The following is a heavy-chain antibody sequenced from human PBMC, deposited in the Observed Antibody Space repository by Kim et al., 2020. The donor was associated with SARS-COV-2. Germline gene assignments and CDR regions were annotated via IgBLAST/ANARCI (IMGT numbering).Heavy chain of an antibody. V-gene: IGHV1-69*04. J-gene: IGHJ6*02. CDR3: ARPERTASQNIANYYYGMDV. D-gene: IGHD5-12*01. Sequence: SVKVSCKASGGTFSSYAISWVRQAPGQGLEWMGRIIPILGIANYAQKFQGRVTITADKSTSTAYMELSSLRSEDTAVYYCARPERTASQNIANYYYGMDVWGQGTTVTVSS. CDR2: IIPILGIA. CDR1: GGTFSSYA.